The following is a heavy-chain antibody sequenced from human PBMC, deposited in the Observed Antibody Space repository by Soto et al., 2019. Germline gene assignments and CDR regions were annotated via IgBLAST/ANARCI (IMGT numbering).Heavy chain of an antibody. V-gene: IGHV6-1*01. CDR2: TYYRSKWYN. D-gene: IGHD6-6*01. CDR1: GGSVSANRGA. Sequence: PSQTLPLTCASSGGSVSANRGAWNWIRPSPSRGLEWLGRTYYRSKWYNDYAVSVKSRITINPDTSKNQFSLQLNSVTPEDTAVYYCARQDSDSSRYWGLDVWGQGTTVTVSS. J-gene: IGHJ6*02. CDR3: ARQDSDSSRYWGLDV.